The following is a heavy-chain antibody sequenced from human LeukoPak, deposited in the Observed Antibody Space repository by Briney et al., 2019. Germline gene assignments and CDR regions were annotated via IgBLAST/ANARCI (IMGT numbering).Heavy chain of an antibody. D-gene: IGHD6-13*01. CDR1: GYTFTSYD. CDR2: MNPNSGNT. Sequence: ASVKVSCKASGYTFTSYDINWVRQATGQGLEWMGWMNPNSGNTDYAQKLQGRVTMTTDTSTSTAYMELRSLRSDDTAVYYCARDKAAAEPYMDVWGKGTTVTVSS. J-gene: IGHJ6*03. V-gene: IGHV1-8*01. CDR3: ARDKAAAEPYMDV.